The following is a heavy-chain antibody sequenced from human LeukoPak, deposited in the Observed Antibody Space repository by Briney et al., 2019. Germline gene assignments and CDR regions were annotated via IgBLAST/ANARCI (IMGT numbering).Heavy chain of an antibody. CDR2: ISSSGSSI. D-gene: IGHD4-17*01. CDR1: GLTFSSYE. J-gene: IGHJ4*02. Sequence: GGSLRLSCAASGLTFSSYEMNWVRQAPGKGLEWVSYISSSGSSIYYADSVKGRFTISRDNAKNSLYLQMNSLRAEDTAIYYCARDENGDFSFDYWGQGTLVTVSS. CDR3: ARDENGDFSFDY. V-gene: IGHV3-48*03.